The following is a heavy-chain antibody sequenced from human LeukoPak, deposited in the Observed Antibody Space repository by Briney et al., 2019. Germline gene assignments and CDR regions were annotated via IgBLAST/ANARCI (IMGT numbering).Heavy chain of an antibody. CDR1: GYSINSGYY. CDR3: ARGFWSRYFDY. Sequence: PSETLSLTCTVSGYSINSGYYWGWVRQPPGKGLEWIGYIYHSGSTAYNPSPKSRVTISGDTSKNQFSLKLTSVTAADTAVYYCARGFWSRYFDYWGQGTLVIVSS. J-gene: IGHJ4*02. CDR2: IYHSGST. V-gene: IGHV4-38-2*02. D-gene: IGHD2-8*02.